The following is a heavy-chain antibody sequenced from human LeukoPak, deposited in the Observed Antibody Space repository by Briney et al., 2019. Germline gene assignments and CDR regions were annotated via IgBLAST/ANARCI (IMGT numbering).Heavy chain of an antibody. Sequence: GASVKVSCKASGYTFTSYDINWVRQATGRGLEWMGWMNPNSGNTGYAQKFQGRVTMTRNTSISTAHMELSSLRSEDTAVYYCARLNPASYYYYYYGMDVWGQGTTVIVSS. CDR3: ARLNPASYYYYYYGMDV. D-gene: IGHD6-6*01. V-gene: IGHV1-8*01. J-gene: IGHJ6*02. CDR2: MNPNSGNT. CDR1: GYTFTSYD.